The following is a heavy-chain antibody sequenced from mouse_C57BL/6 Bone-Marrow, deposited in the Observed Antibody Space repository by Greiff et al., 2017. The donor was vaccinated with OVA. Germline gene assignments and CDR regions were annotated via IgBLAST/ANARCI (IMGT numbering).Heavy chain of an antibody. CDR1: GYTFTSYW. CDR3: ARNPYYYGSSYPDY. Sequence: VQLQQPGAELVKPGASVKLSCKASGYTFTSYWMHWVKQRPGQGLEWIGMIHPNSGSTNYNEKFKSKATLTVDKSSSTAYMQLSSLTSEDSAVYYCARNPYYYGSSYPDYWGQGTTLTVSS. CDR2: IHPNSGST. D-gene: IGHD1-1*01. J-gene: IGHJ2*01. V-gene: IGHV1-64*01.